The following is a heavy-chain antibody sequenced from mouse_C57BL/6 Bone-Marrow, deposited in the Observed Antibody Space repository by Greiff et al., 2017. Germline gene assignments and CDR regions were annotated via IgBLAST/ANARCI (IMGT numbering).Heavy chain of an antibody. V-gene: IGHV1-64*01. Sequence: QVQLQQPGAELVKPGASVKLSCKASGYTFTSYWMHWVKQRPGQGLEWIGMIHPNSGSTNYNEKFKSKATLTVDKSSSTAYMQLSSLTSEDSAVXYCANYGSSPYWYFDVWGTGTTVTVSS. CDR1: GYTFTSYW. D-gene: IGHD1-1*01. CDR3: ANYGSSPYWYFDV. CDR2: IHPNSGST. J-gene: IGHJ1*03.